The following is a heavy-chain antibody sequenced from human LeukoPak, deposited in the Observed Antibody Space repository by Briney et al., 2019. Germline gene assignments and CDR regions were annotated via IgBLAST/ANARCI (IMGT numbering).Heavy chain of an antibody. J-gene: IGHJ4*02. V-gene: IGHV3-23*01. Sequence: GGSLRLSCAASGFTFSSCAMSWVRQAPGKGLEWVSIISESGDTTYYADSVKGRFAISRDNSKNTLYLQMNSLRAEDTAVYYCGGWYSGFYGYWGQGTLVTVSS. CDR2: ISESGDTT. CDR3: GGWYSGFYGY. CDR1: GFTFSSCA. D-gene: IGHD6-19*01.